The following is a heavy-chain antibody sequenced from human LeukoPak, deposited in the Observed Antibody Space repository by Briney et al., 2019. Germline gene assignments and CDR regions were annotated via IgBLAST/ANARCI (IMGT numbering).Heavy chain of an antibody. D-gene: IGHD6-13*01. V-gene: IGHV1-18*01. J-gene: IGHJ4*02. Sequence: ASVKVSCKASGYTFTSYGISWVRQAPGQGLEWMGWISAYNGNTNYAQKLQGRVTMSTDTSTSTAYMELRSLRSDDTAVYYCARDRRKGVAAARSPIDYWGQGTLVTVSS. CDR3: ARDRRKGVAAARSPIDY. CDR2: ISAYNGNT. CDR1: GYTFTSYG.